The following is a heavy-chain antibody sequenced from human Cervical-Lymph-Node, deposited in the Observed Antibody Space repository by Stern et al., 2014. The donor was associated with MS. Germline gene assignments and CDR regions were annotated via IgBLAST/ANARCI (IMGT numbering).Heavy chain of an antibody. Sequence: QVQLVESGGEVVKPGGSLKVSCVASGFSFSGYYMHWLRQAPGRGPEWVAKIWTSRDNIYYAAPGKGRFTISRDNAKNSLFVQMTSLRAEDTALYYCTRDAEYDIWSGYFDDWGPGILVTVSP. CDR3: TRDAEYDIWSGYFDD. D-gene: IGHD3-3*01. CDR2: IWTSRDNI. V-gene: IGHV3-11*01. J-gene: IGHJ4*02. CDR1: GFSFSGYY.